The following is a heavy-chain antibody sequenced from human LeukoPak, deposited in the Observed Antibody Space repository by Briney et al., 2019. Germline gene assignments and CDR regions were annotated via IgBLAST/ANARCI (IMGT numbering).Heavy chain of an antibody. Sequence: PGGSLRLSCAASGFTFSSYAMSWVRQAPGKGLEWVSAISGSGGSTYYADSVKGRFTISRDNSKNTLYLQMNSLRAEDTAVYYCAKGPVDHDILTRWFDPWGQGTLVTVSS. J-gene: IGHJ5*02. CDR3: AKGPVDHDILTRWFDP. CDR2: ISGSGGST. V-gene: IGHV3-23*01. D-gene: IGHD3-9*01. CDR1: GFTFSSYA.